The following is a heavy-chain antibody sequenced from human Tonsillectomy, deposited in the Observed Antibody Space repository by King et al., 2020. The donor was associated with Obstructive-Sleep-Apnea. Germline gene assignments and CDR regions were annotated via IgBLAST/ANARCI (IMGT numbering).Heavy chain of an antibody. V-gene: IGHV3-49*03. CDR2: IRRKVYGGTT. J-gene: IGHJ4*02. Sequence: VQLVESGGGLVQPGRSLRHSCTASGFTFGDYAMSWFRQAPGKGLEWVGFIRRKVYGGTTEYAASVKGRFTISRDDSKSIAYLQMTSLKTEDTAVYYCTRDLGYYDTSGYLGFYWGQGTLVTVSS. CDR3: TRDLGYYDTSGYLGFY. D-gene: IGHD3-22*01. CDR1: GFTFGDYA.